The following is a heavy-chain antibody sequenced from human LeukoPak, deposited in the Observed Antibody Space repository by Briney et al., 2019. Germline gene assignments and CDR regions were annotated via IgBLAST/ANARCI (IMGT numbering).Heavy chain of an antibody. Sequence: SETLSLTCTVSGGSISSGGYYWSWIRQHPGKGLKWIGYIYYSGSTYHNPSLKSRVTISVDTSKNQFSLKLSSVTAADTAVYYCARARIAAAGTCDYFDYWGQGTLVTVSS. CDR2: IYYSGST. D-gene: IGHD6-13*01. V-gene: IGHV4-31*03. J-gene: IGHJ4*02. CDR1: GGSISSGGYY. CDR3: ARARIAAAGTCDYFDY.